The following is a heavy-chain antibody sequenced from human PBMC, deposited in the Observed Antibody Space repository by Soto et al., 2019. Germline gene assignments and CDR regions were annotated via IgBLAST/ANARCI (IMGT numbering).Heavy chain of an antibody. V-gene: IGHV4-31*03. Sequence: QVQLQESGPGLVKPSQTLSLTCTVSGGSISSGGYYWSWIRQHPGKGLEWIGYIYYSGSTYYNPSLQSRVTISVDTSKNQFSLKLSSVTAADTAVYYCARSTYYYGSGTAEWGQGTLVTVSS. D-gene: IGHD3-10*01. CDR1: GGSISSGGYY. J-gene: IGHJ4*02. CDR3: ARSTYYYGSGTAE. CDR2: IYYSGST.